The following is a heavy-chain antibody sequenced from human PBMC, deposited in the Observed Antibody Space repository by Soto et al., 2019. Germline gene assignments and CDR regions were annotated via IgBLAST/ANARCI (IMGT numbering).Heavy chain of an antibody. Sequence: GGSLRLSCAASGFTFSSYAMSWVRQAPGKGLEWVSAISGSGGSTYYADSVKGRFTISRDNSKNTLYLQMNSLRAEDTAGYYCSKIWGLDGDYYDSSGYYYFDYWGQGTLVTVSS. CDR3: SKIWGLDGDYYDSSGYYYFDY. V-gene: IGHV3-23*01. CDR1: GFTFSSYA. J-gene: IGHJ4*02. D-gene: IGHD3-22*01. CDR2: ISGSGGST.